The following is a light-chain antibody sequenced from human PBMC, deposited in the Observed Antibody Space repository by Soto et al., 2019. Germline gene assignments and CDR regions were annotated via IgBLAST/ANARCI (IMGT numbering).Light chain of an antibody. CDR1: ESVSGTY. CDR3: QQYGRSPAT. CDR2: GAS. V-gene: IGKV3-20*01. Sequence: VLTQSPGTLSLSPGERATLSCRASESVSGTYVAWYQQTPGQAPRLLISGASNRATGIPDRFAASGSGTDFTLTIRGLEPDDSAVYFCQQYGRSPATFGPGTKVELK. J-gene: IGKJ3*01.